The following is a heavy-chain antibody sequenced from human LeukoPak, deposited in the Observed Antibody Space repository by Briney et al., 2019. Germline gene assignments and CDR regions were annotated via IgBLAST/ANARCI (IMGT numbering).Heavy chain of an antibody. CDR2: INPNSGGT. Sequence: ASVKVSCKASGYTFTSYGISWVRQAPGQGLEWMGWINPNSGGTNYAQKFQGRVTMTRDTSISTAYMELSRLRSDDTAVYYCARDYHYDSSPLLWGQGTMVTVSS. V-gene: IGHV1-2*02. D-gene: IGHD3-22*01. CDR3: ARDYHYDSSPLL. J-gene: IGHJ3*01. CDR1: GYTFTSYG.